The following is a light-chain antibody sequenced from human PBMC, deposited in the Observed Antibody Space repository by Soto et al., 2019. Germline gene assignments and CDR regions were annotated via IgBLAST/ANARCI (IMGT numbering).Light chain of an antibody. CDR3: QQRSNWPLT. V-gene: IGKV3-11*01. J-gene: IGKJ3*01. CDR1: QSVSSY. CDR2: DAS. Sequence: EIVLTQSPATLSLSPGERATLSCRASQSVSSYLAWYQQKPGQAPRLLIYDASNRATGIPARFSGSGSGTDFTLTIRSLGPEDFGVYYCQQRSNWPLTFGPGTKVDIK.